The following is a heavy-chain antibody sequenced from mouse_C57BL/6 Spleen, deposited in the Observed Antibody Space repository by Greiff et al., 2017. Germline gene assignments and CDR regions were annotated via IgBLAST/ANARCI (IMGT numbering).Heavy chain of an antibody. CDR1: GFSLTSYG. CDR3: ARGELPYFYAMDY. J-gene: IGHJ4*01. D-gene: IGHD5-5*01. V-gene: IGHV2-2*01. Sequence: VQRVESGPGLVQPSQSLSITCTVSGFSLTSYGVHWVRQSPGKGLEWLGVIWSGGSTDYNAAFISRLSISKDNSKSQFFFKMNSLQADDTAMYYCARGELPYFYAMDYWGQGTSVTVSS. CDR2: IWSGGST.